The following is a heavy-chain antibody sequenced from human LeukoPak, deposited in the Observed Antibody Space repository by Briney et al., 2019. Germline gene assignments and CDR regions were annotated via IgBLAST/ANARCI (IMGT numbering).Heavy chain of an antibody. D-gene: IGHD4/OR15-4a*01. CDR3: ARRPGEYGGNDFDY. J-gene: IGHJ4*02. Sequence: KPSETLSLTCTVSGGSISSTSYYWGWIRQPPGKGLEWIGSIYYSGSTYYNPSLKSRVTISVDTSKNQFSLKLSSVTAADTAVYYCARRPGEYGGNDFDYWGQGTLVTVSS. CDR1: GGSISSTSYY. CDR2: IYYSGST. V-gene: IGHV4-39*01.